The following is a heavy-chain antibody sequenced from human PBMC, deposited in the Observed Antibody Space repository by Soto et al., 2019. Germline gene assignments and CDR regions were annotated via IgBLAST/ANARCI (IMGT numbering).Heavy chain of an antibody. Sequence: PSETLSLTCTVSGGSTTSPYWSWIRPPPGEVLEWIAYTYDTGISGYTPSTSYNPSLKSRVTMSVDTSKSQFSLKLTSVTAADTAVYYCARGEDAFFYYGLDVWGQGITVTVSS. CDR1: GGSTTSPY. CDR2: TYDTGISGYTPST. CDR3: ARGEDAFFYYGLDV. V-gene: IGHV4-59*11. J-gene: IGHJ6*02.